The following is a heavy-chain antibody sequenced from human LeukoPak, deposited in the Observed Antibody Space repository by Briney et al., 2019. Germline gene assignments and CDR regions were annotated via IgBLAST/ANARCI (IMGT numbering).Heavy chain of an antibody. J-gene: IGHJ5*02. D-gene: IGHD5-12*01. CDR3: ARGLSGVSGSYWFDP. V-gene: IGHV4-59*12. CDR2: IYYSGST. CDR1: GGSISSYY. Sequence: SETLSLTCTVSGGSISSYYWSWIRQPPGKGLEWIGYIYYSGSTNYNPSLKSRVTISVDTSKNQFSLKLSSVTAADTAVYYCARGLSGVSGSYWFDPWGQGTLVTVSS.